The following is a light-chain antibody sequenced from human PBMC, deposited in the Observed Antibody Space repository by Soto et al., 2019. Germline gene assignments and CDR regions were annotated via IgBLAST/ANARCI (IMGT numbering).Light chain of an antibody. J-gene: IGKJ5*01. CDR2: GAS. CDR3: QLFGSSLIT. V-gene: IGKV3-20*01. Sequence: EIVLTQSPGTLSLSPGERATLSCRASQSVTSAYLAWYQQKPGQAPRLLFYGASSRATGIPDRFSGSGSGTDFTVTISRLAPGDFAVYYCQLFGSSLITFGQGTRLEIK. CDR1: QSVTSAY.